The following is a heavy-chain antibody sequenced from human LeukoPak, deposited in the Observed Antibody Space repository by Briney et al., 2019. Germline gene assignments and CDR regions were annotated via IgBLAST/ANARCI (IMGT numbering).Heavy chain of an antibody. CDR1: GFTFSSYE. D-gene: IGHD5-18*01. Sequence: GGSLRLSCAASGFTFSSYEMNWVRQAPGKGLEWVSYISSSGSTIYYADSVKGRFTISRDNAKNSLYLQMNSLRAEDTAVYYCARGGTWIQLWSLDAWGQGTLVTVSS. CDR2: ISSSGSTI. V-gene: IGHV3-48*03. CDR3: ARGGTWIQLWSLDA. J-gene: IGHJ5*02.